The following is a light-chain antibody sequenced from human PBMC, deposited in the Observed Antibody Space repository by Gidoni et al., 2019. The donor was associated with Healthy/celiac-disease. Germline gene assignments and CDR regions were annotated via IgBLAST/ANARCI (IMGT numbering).Light chain of an antibody. CDR2: AAS. J-gene: IGKJ4*01. CDR3: QQSYSIPST. V-gene: IGKV1-39*01. CDR1: QSISSH. Sequence: DIQMTQPPSSLSASVGDRVTITCRASQSISSHLNWYQQKPGKAPKLLIYAASSLQSGVQSRFSGSGSGTDFTLTISSLQPEDFATYYCQQSYSIPSTFGGGTKVEIK.